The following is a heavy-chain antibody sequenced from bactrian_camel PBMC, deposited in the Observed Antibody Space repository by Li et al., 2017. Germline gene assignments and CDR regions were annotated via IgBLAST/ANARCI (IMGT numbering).Heavy chain of an antibody. CDR1: GNTYASRC. CDR2: IVTRAGTP. J-gene: IGHJ6*01. D-gene: IGHD5*01. V-gene: IGHV3S53*01. Sequence: HVQLVESGGDLVPPGGSLRLSCAASGNTYASRCIGWFRQAPGKEREGVAAIVTRAGTPYYVDSVKGRFTISQDNAKNTLYLQMNSLKPEDTAMYSCKTLGGWTCAFGYWGQGTQVTV. CDR3: KTLGGWTCAFGY.